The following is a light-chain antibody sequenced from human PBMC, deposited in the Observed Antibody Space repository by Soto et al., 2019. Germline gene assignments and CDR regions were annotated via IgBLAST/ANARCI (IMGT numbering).Light chain of an antibody. CDR1: HSVSTN. J-gene: IGKJ4*01. CDR3: QQRSNWRVT. Sequence: EIVLTQSPATLSVSPGERATLSCRASHSVSTNLAWYQQKPGQAPRLLIYGASTRATGIPARFSGSGSGTEFTLTISSLQSEDIAVYYCQQRSNWRVTFGGGTKVDIK. V-gene: IGKV3-15*01. CDR2: GAS.